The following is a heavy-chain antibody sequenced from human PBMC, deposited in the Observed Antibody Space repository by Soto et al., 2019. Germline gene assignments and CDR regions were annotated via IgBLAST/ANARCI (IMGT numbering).Heavy chain of an antibody. D-gene: IGHD5-12*01. Sequence: KTSETLSLTCTVSGDSISSYYWSWIRQPAGKGLEWIGRIYTSGSTNYNPSLKSRVTMSVDTSKNQFSLKLSSVTAADTAVYYCARGASRRDGYNFDSWGQGTLVTVSS. J-gene: IGHJ5*01. V-gene: IGHV4-4*07. CDR3: ARGASRRDGYNFDS. CDR2: IYTSGST. CDR1: GDSISSYY.